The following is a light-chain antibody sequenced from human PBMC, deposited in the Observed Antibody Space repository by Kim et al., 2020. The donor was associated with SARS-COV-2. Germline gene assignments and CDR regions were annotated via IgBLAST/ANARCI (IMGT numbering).Light chain of an antibody. CDR2: DVS. CDR3: SSYTGSNTLI. CDR1: NSDIGRYNY. Sequence: QSALTQPPSASGPPGQSVTISCTGTNSDIGRYNYVSWYQNHPGRAPELMIYDVSRRPSGVPDRFSGSKSGNTASLTVSGLQAEDVADYYCSSYTGSNTLIFGGGTQLTVL. V-gene: IGLV2-8*01. J-gene: IGLJ2*01.